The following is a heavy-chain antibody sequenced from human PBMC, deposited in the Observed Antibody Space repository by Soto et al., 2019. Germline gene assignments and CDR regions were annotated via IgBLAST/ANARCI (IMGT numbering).Heavy chain of an antibody. Sequence: PSETLSLTCTVSGGSISSNSYYWDWIRQPPGKGLEWIGSMYYSGATYHNPSLQSRVTISVDTSKNQFSLHLSSVTAADTAVYYCSRYAAYDSVWGKSDGSDCWGQGTLVTVSS. CDR2: MYYSGAT. V-gene: IGHV4-39*01. CDR3: SRYAAYDSVWGKSDGSDC. CDR1: GGSISSNSYY. D-gene: IGHD3-16*01. J-gene: IGHJ4*02.